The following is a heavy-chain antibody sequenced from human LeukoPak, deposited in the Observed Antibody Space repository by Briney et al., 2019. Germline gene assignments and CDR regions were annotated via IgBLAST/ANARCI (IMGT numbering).Heavy chain of an antibody. CDR2: INIGNGNT. V-gene: IGHV1-3*04. Sequence: ASVKVSCKASGYTFTRYAMHWVRQAPGQRLEWMGWINIGNGNTKHSQKFQGRVTVTRDTSASTAYMELSTLRSEDTAVYYCARESALYGWYFDLWGRGTLVTVSS. J-gene: IGHJ2*01. CDR1: GYTFTRYA. CDR3: ARESALYGWYFDL. D-gene: IGHD4-17*01.